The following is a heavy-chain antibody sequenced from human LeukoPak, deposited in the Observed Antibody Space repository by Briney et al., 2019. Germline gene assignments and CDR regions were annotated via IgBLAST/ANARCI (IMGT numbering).Heavy chain of an antibody. Sequence: GASVKVSCKASGYSFIGYYIHWVRQAPGQGLEWMGSVNPNSGVTDYAQKFQGRITMTRDTSISTAYMELNRLTSDDTAVYYCARPSFHYYDSRSSSAFDIWGQGTMVTVSS. CDR3: ARPSFHYYDSRSSSAFDI. CDR1: GYSFIGYY. J-gene: IGHJ3*02. V-gene: IGHV1-2*02. D-gene: IGHD3-22*01. CDR2: VNPNSGVT.